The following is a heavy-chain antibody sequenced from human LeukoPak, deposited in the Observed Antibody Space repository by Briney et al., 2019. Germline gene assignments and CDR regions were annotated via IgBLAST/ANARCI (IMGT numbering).Heavy chain of an antibody. Sequence: PGGSLRLSCAASGFTFSSYSMNWVRQAPGKGLEWVSSMSSSSSYIYYADSVKGRFTISRDNAKNSLYLQMNSLRAEDTAVYYCARAVWRYCSGGSCYYFDYWGQGTLVTVSS. J-gene: IGHJ4*02. CDR1: GFTFSSYS. CDR2: MSSSSSYI. D-gene: IGHD2-15*01. CDR3: ARAVWRYCSGGSCYYFDY. V-gene: IGHV3-21*01.